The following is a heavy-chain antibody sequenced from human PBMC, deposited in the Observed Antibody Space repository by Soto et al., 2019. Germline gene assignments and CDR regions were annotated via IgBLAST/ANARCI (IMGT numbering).Heavy chain of an antibody. CDR2: MTPHSGNT. CDR1: RETFESSA. J-gene: IGHJ2*01. V-gene: IGHV1-8*01. Sequence: SVEVSCEECRETFESSARSSPRHEKRKGLEWLGWMTPHSGNTGYAQKFQGRVTMTRNTSIRTAYMELSSLRSEDTAVYYCARFSFFFQAEDGIRDVRSVSAFLLNRSSDL. D-gene: IGHD3-10*02. CDR3: ARFSFFFQAEDGIRDVRSVSAFLLNRSSDL.